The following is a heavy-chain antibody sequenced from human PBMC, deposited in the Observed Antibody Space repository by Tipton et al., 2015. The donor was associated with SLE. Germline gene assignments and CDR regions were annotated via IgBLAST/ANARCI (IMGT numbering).Heavy chain of an antibody. CDR3: ARGGMLDP. V-gene: IGHV4-61*09. CDR2: VNHSGSA. Sequence: TLSLTCTVSGGSIKSGSYYWSWIRQPAGKGLEWIGEVNHSGSATYNPSLKSRVTISADRSKNQFSLKLTSVTAADTAVYYCARGGMLDPWGPGTLVIVSS. J-gene: IGHJ5*02. CDR1: GGSIKSGSYY.